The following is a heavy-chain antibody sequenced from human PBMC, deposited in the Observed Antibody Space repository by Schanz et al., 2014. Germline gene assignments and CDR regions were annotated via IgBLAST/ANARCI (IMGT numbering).Heavy chain of an antibody. D-gene: IGHD3-10*01. CDR2: IYHSGNT. CDR1: GASISSSNW. V-gene: IGHV4-4*02. CDR3: ASGVHVSSLQKWLQF. J-gene: IGHJ1*01. Sequence: QVQLQESGPGLVKPSGTLSLTCAVSGASISSSNWWSWVRQPPGKGLEWIGEIYHSGNTNYNASLKRRVTISVNKTKNQFSLKLRSGTAADTAVYYCASGVHVSSLQKWLQFWGRGTLVIVSS.